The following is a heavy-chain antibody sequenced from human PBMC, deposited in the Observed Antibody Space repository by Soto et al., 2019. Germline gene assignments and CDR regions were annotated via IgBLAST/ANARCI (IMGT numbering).Heavy chain of an antibody. CDR3: ASRYYYDSSGYYFGRRNALNWFDP. D-gene: IGHD3-22*01. V-gene: IGHV4-39*01. CDR1: GGSISSSSYY. J-gene: IGHJ5*02. CDR2: IYYSGST. Sequence: SETLSLTCTVSGGSISSSSYYWGWIRQPPGKGLEWIGSIYYSGSTYYNPSLKSRVTISVDTSKNQFSLKLSSVTAADTAVYYCASRYYYDSSGYYFGRRNALNWFDPWGQGTLVTVSS.